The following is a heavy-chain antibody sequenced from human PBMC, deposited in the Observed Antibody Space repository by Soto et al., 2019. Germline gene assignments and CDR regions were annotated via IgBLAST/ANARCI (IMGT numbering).Heavy chain of an antibody. CDR1: GFTFSSYG. CDR2: ISYDGSNK. J-gene: IGHJ6*02. CDR3: AKDLLKFAFWSGLTGYYYYGMDV. V-gene: IGHV3-30*18. Sequence: GGSLRLSCAASGFTFSSYGMHWVRQAPGKGLEWVAVISYDGSNKYYADSVKGRFTISRDNSKNTLYLQMNSLRAEDTAVYYCAKDLLKFAFWSGLTGYYYYGMDVWGQGTTVTV. D-gene: IGHD3-3*01.